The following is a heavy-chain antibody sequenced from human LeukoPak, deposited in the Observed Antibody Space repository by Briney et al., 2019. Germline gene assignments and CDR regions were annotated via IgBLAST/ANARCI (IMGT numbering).Heavy chain of an antibody. CDR1: GFTFSSYG. CDR3: ARVRGYVPSSDAFDI. Sequence: PGGSLRLSCAASGFTFSSYGMHWVRQAPGKGLEWVAFIRYDGSNKYYADSVKGRFTISRDNSKNTLYLQMNSLRSEDTAVYYCARVRGYVPSSDAFDIWGQGTMVTVSS. V-gene: IGHV3-30*02. D-gene: IGHD3-22*01. J-gene: IGHJ3*02. CDR2: IRYDGSNK.